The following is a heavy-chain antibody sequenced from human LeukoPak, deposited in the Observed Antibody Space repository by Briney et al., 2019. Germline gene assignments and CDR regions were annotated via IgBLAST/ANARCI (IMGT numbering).Heavy chain of an antibody. V-gene: IGHV3-15*01. CDR2: IKRKTDGETT. Sequence: GVSLRLSCAASGFTFSNAWMSWVRQAPGKGLECVGRIKRKTDGETTDYAAPVKCRFAISRDDSIDTLYLQMNSLKTEDTAVYYCTADLVDSTGYSCDYWGQGTLVTVSS. CDR1: GFTFSNAW. D-gene: IGHD3-22*01. J-gene: IGHJ4*02. CDR3: TADLVDSTGYSCDY.